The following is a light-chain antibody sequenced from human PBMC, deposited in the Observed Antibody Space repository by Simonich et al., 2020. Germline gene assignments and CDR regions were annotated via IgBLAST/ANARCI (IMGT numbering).Light chain of an antibody. CDR2: LEGRGSY. Sequence: HPVLTHSSSASASLGSSVKLTCTLSSGPSSNIIAWLQQQPGKAPRYLMKLEGRGSYNKGSGVPDRFSGSSSGADRYLTISNLQSEDEADYYCETWDSNTHWVFGGGTKLTVL. CDR1: SGPSSNI. V-gene: IGLV4-60*03. CDR3: ETWDSNTHWV. J-gene: IGLJ3*02.